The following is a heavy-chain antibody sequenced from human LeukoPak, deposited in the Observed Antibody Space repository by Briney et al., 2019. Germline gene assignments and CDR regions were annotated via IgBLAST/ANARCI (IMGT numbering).Heavy chain of an antibody. Sequence: EASVKVSCKASGYTFSSYYMHWVRQAPGQGLEWMGIINPSGGSTTYAQKFQGRVTMTRDTSTSTVYMELSSLRSQDTAVYYCAGDWPGTPRYYFDYWGQGTLVTVSS. CDR3: AGDWPGTPRYYFDY. CDR2: INPSGGST. J-gene: IGHJ4*02. V-gene: IGHV1-46*03. CDR1: GYTFSSYY.